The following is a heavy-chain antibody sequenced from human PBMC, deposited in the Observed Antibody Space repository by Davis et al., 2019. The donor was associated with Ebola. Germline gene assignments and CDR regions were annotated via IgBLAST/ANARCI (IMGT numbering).Heavy chain of an antibody. J-gene: IGHJ4*02. V-gene: IGHV4-39*07. CDR3: ARVYWYDSSAYSYLDS. CDR2: INHSGST. D-gene: IGHD3-22*01. Sequence: PGGSLRLSCTVSGGSISSSSYYWGWIRQPPGKGLEWIGEINHSGSTNYNPSLKSRVTISVDTSKNQFSLVLSSVTAADTAVYYCARVYWYDSSAYSYLDSWGQGTLVTVSS. CDR1: GGSISSSSYY.